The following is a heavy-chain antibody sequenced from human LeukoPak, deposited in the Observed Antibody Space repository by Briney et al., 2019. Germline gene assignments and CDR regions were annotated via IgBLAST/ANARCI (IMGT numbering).Heavy chain of an antibody. CDR3: ARYSNYGDYYYYMDV. Sequence: SETLSLTCTVSGGSISSYYWSWIRQPAGKGLEWIGRIYTSGSTNYNPSLKSRVTISVDTSKNQFSLKLSSVTAADTAVYYCARYSNYGDYYYYMDVWGKGTTVTVSS. CDR2: IYTSGST. V-gene: IGHV4-4*07. CDR1: GGSISSYY. J-gene: IGHJ6*03. D-gene: IGHD4-11*01.